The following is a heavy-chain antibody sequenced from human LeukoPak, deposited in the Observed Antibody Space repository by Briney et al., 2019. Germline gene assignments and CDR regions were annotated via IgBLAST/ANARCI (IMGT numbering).Heavy chain of an antibody. Sequence: ASVKVSCKASGYTFTSYGISWVRQAPGQGLEWMGWISAYNGNTNYAQKLQGRVTMTTDTSTSTAYMELRSLRSDDTAVYYCARGITMIEKDAFAIWGQGTMVTVSS. V-gene: IGHV1-18*01. CDR3: ARGITMIEKDAFAI. CDR1: GYTFTSYG. J-gene: IGHJ3*02. D-gene: IGHD3-22*01. CDR2: ISAYNGNT.